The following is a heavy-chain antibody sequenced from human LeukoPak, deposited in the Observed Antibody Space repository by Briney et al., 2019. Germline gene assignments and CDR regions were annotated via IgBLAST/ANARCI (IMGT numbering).Heavy chain of an antibody. CDR2: IYTSGST. Sequence: SETLSLTCTVSGGSISSYYWSWIRQPAGKGLEWIGRIYTSGSTNYNPSLKSRVTMSVDTSKNQFSLKLSSVTAADTAVYYCARGRGYSGYDLYYHYYLDVWGKGTTVTVSS. CDR1: GGSISSYY. D-gene: IGHD5-12*01. J-gene: IGHJ6*03. CDR3: ARGRGYSGYDLYYHYYLDV. V-gene: IGHV4-4*07.